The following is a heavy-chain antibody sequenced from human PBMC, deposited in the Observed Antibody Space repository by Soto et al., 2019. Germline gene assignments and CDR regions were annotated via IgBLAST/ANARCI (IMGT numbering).Heavy chain of an antibody. CDR3: ARDGWEWELQSAFDI. CDR1: GFTFDDYG. D-gene: IGHD1-26*01. V-gene: IGHV3-20*04. Sequence: GGSLRLSCAASGFTFDDYGMSWVRQAPGKGLEWVSGINWNGGSTGYADSVKGRFTISRDNAKNSLYLQMNSLRAEDTALYYCARDGWEWELQSAFDIWGQGTMVTVSS. J-gene: IGHJ3*02. CDR2: INWNGGST.